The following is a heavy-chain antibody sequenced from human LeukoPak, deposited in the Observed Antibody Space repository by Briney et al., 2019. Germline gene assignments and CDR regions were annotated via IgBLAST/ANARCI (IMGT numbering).Heavy chain of an antibody. CDR2: ISYDGSDQ. Sequence: AGGSLRLSCAASGISFSDYSMHWVRQAPGKGLECVAVISYDGSDQYYADSVKGRFTISRDNSKNTLYLQMNSLRAEDTAVYYCAKDVSHCSSTSCYVRVFDYWGQGTLVTVSS. V-gene: IGHV3-30*04. J-gene: IGHJ4*02. D-gene: IGHD2-2*01. CDR3: AKDVSHCSSTSCYVRVFDY. CDR1: GISFSDYS.